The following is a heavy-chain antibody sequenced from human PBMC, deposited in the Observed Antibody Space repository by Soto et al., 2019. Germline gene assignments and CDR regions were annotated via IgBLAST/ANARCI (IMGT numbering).Heavy chain of an antibody. V-gene: IGHV3-48*01. CDR2: ISSSSSTI. CDR3: AREGEWELPLSDY. CDR1: GFTFSSYS. Sequence: EVQLVESGGGWVQPGGSLRLSCAASGFTFSSYSMNWVRQAPGKGLEWVSYISSSSSTIYYADSVKGRFTISRDNAKNSLYLQMNSLRAEDTAVYYCAREGEWELPLSDYWGQGTLVTVSS. D-gene: IGHD1-26*01. J-gene: IGHJ4*02.